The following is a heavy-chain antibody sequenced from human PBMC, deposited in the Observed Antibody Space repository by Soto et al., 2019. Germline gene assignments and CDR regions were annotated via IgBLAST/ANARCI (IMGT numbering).Heavy chain of an antibody. J-gene: IGHJ6*02. D-gene: IGHD2-8*01. CDR1: GGSISSYY. V-gene: IGHV4-59*01. Sequence: SETLSLTCTVSGGSISSYYWSWIRQPPGKGLEWIGYIYYSGSTNYNPSLKSRVTISVDTSKNQFSLKLSSVTAADTAVYYCGRDIRGTNSSYSGMDVWGQGTTFPVSS. CDR3: GRDIRGTNSSYSGMDV. CDR2: IYYSGST.